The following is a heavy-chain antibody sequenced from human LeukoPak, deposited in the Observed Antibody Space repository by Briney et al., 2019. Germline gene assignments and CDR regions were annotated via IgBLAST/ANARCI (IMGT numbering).Heavy chain of an antibody. CDR3: ATDRYGPPYDI. CDR1: GYTLTELS. Sequence: ASVKVSCKVSGYTLTELSMHWVRQAPGKGLELMGGFDPEDGDTIYAQKFQGRVTMTEDTSTDTAYMELSSLRSEDTAMYYCATDRYGPPYDIWGQGTMVTVSS. V-gene: IGHV1-24*01. CDR2: FDPEDGDT. J-gene: IGHJ3*02. D-gene: IGHD4-17*01.